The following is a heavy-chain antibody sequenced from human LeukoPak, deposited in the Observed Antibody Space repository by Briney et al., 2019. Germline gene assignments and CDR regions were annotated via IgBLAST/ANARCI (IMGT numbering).Heavy chain of an antibody. CDR1: GYTFTSYA. J-gene: IGHJ3*02. CDR2: INAGNGNT. Sequence: ASVTVSCKASGYTFTSYAMHWVRQAPGQRLEWMGWINAGNGNTKYSQKFQGRVTITRDTSASTAYMELSSLRSEDTAVYYCARRIMGASAEAFDIWGQGTMVTVSS. V-gene: IGHV1-3*01. CDR3: ARRIMGASAEAFDI. D-gene: IGHD1-26*01.